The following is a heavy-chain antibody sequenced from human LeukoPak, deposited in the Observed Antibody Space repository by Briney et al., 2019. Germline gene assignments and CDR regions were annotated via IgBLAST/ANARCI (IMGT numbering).Heavy chain of an antibody. CDR3: AKDRCSGTSCQFDY. CDR2: ISGSGGST. V-gene: IGHV3-23*01. Sequence: GGSLRLSCAASGFTFSSYAMNWVRQAPGKGLEWVSVISGSGGSTYYADSVKGRFTISRDNSKNTLYLQMNSLRVEETAVYYCAKDRCSGTSCQFDYWGQGTLVTVSS. J-gene: IGHJ4*02. CDR1: GFTFSSYA. D-gene: IGHD2-2*01.